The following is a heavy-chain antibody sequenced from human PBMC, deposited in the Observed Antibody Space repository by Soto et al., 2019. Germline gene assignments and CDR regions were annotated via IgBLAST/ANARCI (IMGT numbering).Heavy chain of an antibody. CDR2: IIPIFGTA. D-gene: IGHD3-10*01. Sequence: QVQLVQSGAEVKKPGSSVKVSCKASGGTFSSYAISWVRQAPGQGLEWMGGIIPIFGTANYAQKFQGRVTLTADQSTSTAYMELSSLRSEDTAVYYCARAHYGSGSYYMFDYYYGMDVWGQGTTVTVSS. CDR1: GGTFSSYA. V-gene: IGHV1-69*12. J-gene: IGHJ6*02. CDR3: ARAHYGSGSYYMFDYYYGMDV.